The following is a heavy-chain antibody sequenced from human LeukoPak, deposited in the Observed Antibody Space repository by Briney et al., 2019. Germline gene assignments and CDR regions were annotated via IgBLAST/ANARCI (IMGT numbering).Heavy chain of an antibody. Sequence: GGSLRLSCAASGFTFSTYAMHWVRQGPGKGLEWVAVISYDGSNKFFADSVKGRFTISRDNSKNTLYLQMSSLSAEDTAVYYCARTTTPHYYGSGSYALGYWGQGTLVTVPS. CDR1: GFTFSTYA. J-gene: IGHJ4*02. V-gene: IGHV3-30-3*01. CDR3: ARTTTPHYYGSGSYALGY. D-gene: IGHD3-10*01. CDR2: ISYDGSNK.